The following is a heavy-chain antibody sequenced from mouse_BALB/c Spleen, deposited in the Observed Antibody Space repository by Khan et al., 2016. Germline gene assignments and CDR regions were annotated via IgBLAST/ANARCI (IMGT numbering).Heavy chain of an antibody. CDR2: INPSTGYT. CDR3: ARRGARATDAMDY. Sequence: QVQLQQSGAELAKPGASVKMSCKASGYTFTSYWMHWVKQRPGQGLEWIGYINPSTGYTEYNQKFKDKATLTADKSSSTAYMQLSSLTSEDSAVYYWARRGARATDAMDYWGQGTSVTVSS. CDR1: GYTFTSYW. J-gene: IGHJ4*01. V-gene: IGHV1-7*01. D-gene: IGHD3-1*01.